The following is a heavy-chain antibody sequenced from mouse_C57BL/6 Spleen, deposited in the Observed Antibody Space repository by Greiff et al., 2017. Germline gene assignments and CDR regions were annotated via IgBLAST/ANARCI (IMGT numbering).Heavy chain of an antibody. V-gene: IGHV3-6*01. CDR3: AREGYDGYFDY. J-gene: IGHJ2*01. CDR2: ISYDGSN. D-gene: IGHD2-3*01. CDR1: GYSITSGYY. Sequence: EVQVVESGPGLVKPSQSLSLTCSVTGYSITSGYYWNWIRQFPGNKLEWMGYISYDGSNNYNPSFKNRISITRDTSKNQFFLKLNSVTTEDTATYYCAREGYDGYFDYWGQGTTLTVSS.